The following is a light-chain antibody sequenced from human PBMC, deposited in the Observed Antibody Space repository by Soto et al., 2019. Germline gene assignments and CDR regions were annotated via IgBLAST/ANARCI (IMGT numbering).Light chain of an antibody. CDR3: QQGNSFPHT. J-gene: IGKJ2*01. CDR2: AAS. V-gene: IGKV1-12*01. Sequence: DIQLTQSPSSVSASVGDRVTITCRASQDISRWLAWYQQKPGKAPKLLIYAASNLQTGVPSRFSGNGSETDFTLTISSLQPEDFASYYCQQGNSFPHTFGQGTKLEIK. CDR1: QDISRW.